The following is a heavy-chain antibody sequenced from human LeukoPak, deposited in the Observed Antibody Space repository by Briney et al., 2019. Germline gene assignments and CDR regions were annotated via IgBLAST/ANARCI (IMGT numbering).Heavy chain of an antibody. J-gene: IGHJ5*02. CDR3: ARLNMVRGTNWFDP. V-gene: IGHV4-59*01. D-gene: IGHD3-10*01. CDR1: GGSISGYY. Sequence: SETLSLTCTVSGGSISGYYWSWIRQPPGKGLEWIGYIYYSGSTNYNPSLKSRVTISVDTSKNQFSLKLSSVTAADTAVYYCARLNMVRGTNWFDPWGQGTLVTVSS. CDR2: IYYSGST.